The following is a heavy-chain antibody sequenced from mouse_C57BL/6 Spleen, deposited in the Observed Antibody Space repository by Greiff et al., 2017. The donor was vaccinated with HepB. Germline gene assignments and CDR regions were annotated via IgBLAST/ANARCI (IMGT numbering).Heavy chain of an antibody. CDR3: AIGTRYSSWFAY. CDR2: FHPYNDDT. CDR1: GYTFTTYP. V-gene: IGHV1-47*01. D-gene: IGHD2-12*01. Sequence: QVHVKQSGAELVKPGASVKMSCKASGYTFTTYPIEWMKQNHGKSLEWIGNFHPYNDDTKYNEKFKGKATLTVEKSSSTVYLELSRLTSDDSAVYYCAIGTRYSSWFAYWGQGTLVTVSA. J-gene: IGHJ3*01.